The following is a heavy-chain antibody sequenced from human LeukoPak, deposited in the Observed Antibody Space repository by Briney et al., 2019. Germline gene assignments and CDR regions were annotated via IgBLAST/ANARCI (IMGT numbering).Heavy chain of an antibody. CDR2: IWYDGSNK. CDR3: ARDQPPGWGEYFQH. V-gene: IGHV3-33*08. J-gene: IGHJ1*01. Sequence: GGSLRLSCAASEFTFSSYGMHWVRQAPGKGLEWVAVIWYDGSNKYYADSVKGRFTISRDNSKNTVYLQMNSLRVEDTAVYYCARDQPPGWGEYFQHWGQGTLVTVSS. D-gene: IGHD3-16*01. CDR1: EFTFSSYG.